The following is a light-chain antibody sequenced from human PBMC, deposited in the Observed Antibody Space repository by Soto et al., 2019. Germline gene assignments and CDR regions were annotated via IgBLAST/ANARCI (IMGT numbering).Light chain of an antibody. CDR2: AAS. CDR3: QQPFSRPYT. Sequence: DIQMTQSPSSLSASVGDRVTITCRASQIVRSNLNWYQQKPGKVPELLIYAASTLQPGVPSRFRGSGSGTDFTLTVSSLQPEDFATYHCQQPFSRPYTFGQGTKVDIK. V-gene: IGKV1-39*01. CDR1: QIVRSN. J-gene: IGKJ2*01.